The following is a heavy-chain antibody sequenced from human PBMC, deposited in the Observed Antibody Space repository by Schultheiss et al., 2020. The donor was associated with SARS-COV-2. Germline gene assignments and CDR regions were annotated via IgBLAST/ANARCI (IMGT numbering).Heavy chain of an antibody. Sequence: GESLKISCAASGFTFSSYGMHWVRQAPGKGLEWVAVISYDGSNKYYADSVKGRFTISRDNSKNTLYLQMNSLRAEDTAVYYCARGRGYSGYDYGVDYWGQGTLVTVSS. D-gene: IGHD5-12*01. CDR3: ARGRGYSGYDYGVDY. CDR2: ISYDGSNK. V-gene: IGHV3-30*03. J-gene: IGHJ4*02. CDR1: GFTFSSYG.